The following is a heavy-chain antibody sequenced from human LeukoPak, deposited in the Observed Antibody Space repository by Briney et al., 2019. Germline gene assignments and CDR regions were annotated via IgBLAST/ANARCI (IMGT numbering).Heavy chain of an antibody. CDR3: ARGGGYNLYFDY. Sequence: SETLSLTCIVSGGSISSSRDYWAWIRQPPGKGLEWIANIYYSGSTYYSPSLKSRVIISVDTSKNQFSLKLSSVTAADTAVYYCARGGGYNLYFDYWGQGTLVTVSS. CDR2: IYYSGST. V-gene: IGHV4-39*01. D-gene: IGHD5-24*01. J-gene: IGHJ4*02. CDR1: GGSISSSRDY.